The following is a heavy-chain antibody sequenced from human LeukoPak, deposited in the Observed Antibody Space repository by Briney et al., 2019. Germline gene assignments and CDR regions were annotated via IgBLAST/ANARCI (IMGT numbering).Heavy chain of an antibody. CDR2: MNPNSGNT. J-gene: IGHJ4*02. CDR1: GYTFTSYD. CDR3: ARGSGWYVPYYFDY. Sequence: GASVNVSCKASGYTFTSYDINWVRQATGQGLEWMGWMNPNSGNTGYAQKFQGRVTMTRNTSISTAYMELSSLRSEDTAVYYCARGSGWYVPYYFDYWGQGTLVTVSS. V-gene: IGHV1-8*01. D-gene: IGHD6-19*01.